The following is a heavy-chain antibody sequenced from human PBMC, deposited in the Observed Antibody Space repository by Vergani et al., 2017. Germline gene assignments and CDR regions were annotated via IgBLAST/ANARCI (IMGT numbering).Heavy chain of an antibody. D-gene: IGHD5-12*01. V-gene: IGHV3-21*01. CDR3: ARDLSSYSGYALDY. CDR1: GFTFCSCS. Sequence: EVQLVESGGGLVKPGGSLRLSCAASGFTFCSCSMNWVRQAPGKGLEWVSSIRISSSYIYYADSVKGRFTISRDNAKNSLYLQMNSLRAEDTAVYYWARDLSSYSGYALDYWGQGTLVTVSS. J-gene: IGHJ4*02. CDR2: IRISSSYI.